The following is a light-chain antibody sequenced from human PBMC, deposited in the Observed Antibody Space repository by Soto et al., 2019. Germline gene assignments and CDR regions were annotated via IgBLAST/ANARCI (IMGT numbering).Light chain of an antibody. J-gene: IGKJ1*01. CDR2: DAS. CDR3: QQYYDLPET. V-gene: IGKV3-15*01. Sequence: EKVMTQSPATLSMSPGERATLSCRASQSVRSNLAWSQQKPGQAPRLLIYDASTSATGIPARFSGSGSGTEFTLTISSLQSEDLAVYYCQQYYDLPETFGQGTKVEIK. CDR1: QSVRSN.